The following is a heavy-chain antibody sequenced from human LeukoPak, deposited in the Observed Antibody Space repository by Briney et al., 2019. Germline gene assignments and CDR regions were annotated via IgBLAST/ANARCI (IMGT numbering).Heavy chain of an antibody. CDR3: ARHDCSGGSCPLAY. CDR2: IDPSDSHA. J-gene: IGHJ4*02. CDR1: GYTFTSYW. D-gene: IGHD2-15*01. Sequence: GESLKISCKGSGYTFTSYWITWVRQMPGKVLEWMGRIDPSDSHASYSPSLQGHVTISADKFINTAYLQWSSLKPSDTAMYYCARHDCSGGSCPLAYWGQGTLVTVPS. V-gene: IGHV5-10-1*01.